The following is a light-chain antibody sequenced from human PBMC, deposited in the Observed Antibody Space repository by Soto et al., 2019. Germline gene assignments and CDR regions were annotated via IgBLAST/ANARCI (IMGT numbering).Light chain of an antibody. V-gene: IGLV2-8*01. Sequence: QSALTQPPSASGSPGQSVTISCTGTSSDVGAYKYVSWYQQCPDKAPKLMIYEVTKRPSGVPDRFSGSKSGNTASLTVSGLQAEDEADYYCTSYVGNDIWVFGGGTKLTVL. J-gene: IGLJ3*02. CDR2: EVT. CDR3: TSYVGNDIWV. CDR1: SSDVGAYKY.